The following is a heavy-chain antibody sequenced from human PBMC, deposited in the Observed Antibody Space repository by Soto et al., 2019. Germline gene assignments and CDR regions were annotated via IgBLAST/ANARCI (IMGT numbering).Heavy chain of an antibody. J-gene: IGHJ6*02. CDR3: TTAPFSFITLPGTSFFTGMDV. V-gene: IGHV3-15*01. CDR1: GFTLTKAS. CDR2: IKSNADGGAT. D-gene: IGHD3-10*01. Sequence: GGSLRLSCAASGFTLTKASMSWVRQAPGKGLEWVGHIKSNADGGATDYAAPVKGRFTVSRDDSRNTLYLQLNSLKTEDTAVYYCTTAPFSFITLPGTSFFTGMDVSGQWTTVTVTS.